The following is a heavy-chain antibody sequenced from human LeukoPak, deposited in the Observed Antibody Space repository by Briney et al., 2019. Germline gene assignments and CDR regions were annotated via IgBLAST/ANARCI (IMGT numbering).Heavy chain of an antibody. CDR3: ARDPLITFRIDGYNLDY. CDR2: INPNSGGT. D-gene: IGHD5-24*01. Sequence: GASVKVSCKASGYTFTGYYMHWVRQAPGQGLEWMGWINPNSGGTNYAQKFQGRVTMTRDTSISTAYMELSRLRSDDTAVYYCARDPLITFRIDGYNLDYWGQGTLVTVSS. V-gene: IGHV1-2*02. J-gene: IGHJ4*02. CDR1: GYTFTGYY.